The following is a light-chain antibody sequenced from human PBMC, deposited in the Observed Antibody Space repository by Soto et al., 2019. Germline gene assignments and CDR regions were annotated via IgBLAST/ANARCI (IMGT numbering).Light chain of an antibody. CDR3: QQYNSYSPYT. J-gene: IGKJ2*01. V-gene: IGKV1-5*03. CDR2: KAS. CDR1: QSISSW. Sequence: DIQMTQSPSTLSASVGDRVTITCRASQSISSWLAWYQQKPGKAPKILIYKASSLESGVPSRFSGSESGTEFALTISSLKPDDFATYYCQQYNSYSPYTFGQGTKLEIK.